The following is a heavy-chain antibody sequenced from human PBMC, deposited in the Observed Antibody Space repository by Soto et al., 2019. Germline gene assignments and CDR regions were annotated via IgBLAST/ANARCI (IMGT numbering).Heavy chain of an antibody. D-gene: IGHD1-26*01. J-gene: IGHJ6*03. CDR2: VGGSGDST. Sequence: EVELLESGGGLVQPGGSLRLSCAASGFTFSSYAMSWVRQGPGKGLEWVSSVGGSGDSTYYADSVKGRFTVSRDNSKNTLYLQMNSLRAEDTAVYYCAKDPTSRVYYYYYYMDVWGKGTTVTVSS. CDR3: AKDPTSRVYYYYYYMDV. CDR1: GFTFSSYA. V-gene: IGHV3-23*01.